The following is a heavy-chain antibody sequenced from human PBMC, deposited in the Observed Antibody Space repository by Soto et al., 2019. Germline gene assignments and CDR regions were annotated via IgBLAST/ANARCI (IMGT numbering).Heavy chain of an antibody. D-gene: IGHD3-3*02. CDR1: GFNFSSYA. CDR2: ISGSGGSI. J-gene: IGHJ4*02. Sequence: GGSLRLSCAASGFNFSSYAMSWVRQAPGKGPEWVSAISGSGGSIYYADSVKGRFTISRDNSKDTVHLLMNSLRVEDTAVYYCAKDWNIALVGSRFFDFWGQGALVTVSS. CDR3: AKDWNIALVGSRFFDF. V-gene: IGHV3-23*01.